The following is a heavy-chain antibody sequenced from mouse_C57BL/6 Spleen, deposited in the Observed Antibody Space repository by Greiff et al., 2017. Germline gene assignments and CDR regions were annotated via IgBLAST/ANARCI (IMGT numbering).Heavy chain of an antibody. Sequence: VKLQQPGAELVKPGASVKLSCKASGYTFTSYWMHWVKQRPGQGLEWIGMIHPNSGSTNYNEKFKSKATLTVDKSSSTAYMQLSSLTSEDAAVYYCARREYYGSLDYWGQGTTLTVSS. J-gene: IGHJ2*01. CDR2: IHPNSGST. V-gene: IGHV1-64*01. CDR3: ARREYYGSLDY. CDR1: GYTFTSYW. D-gene: IGHD1-1*01.